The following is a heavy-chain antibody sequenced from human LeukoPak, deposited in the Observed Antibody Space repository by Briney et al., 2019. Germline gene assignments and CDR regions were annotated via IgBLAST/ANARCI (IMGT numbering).Heavy chain of an antibody. J-gene: IGHJ5*02. Sequence: GASVKVSCKASGYTFTSYDTNWVRQATGQGLEWMGWMNPNSGNTGYAQKFQGRVTMTRNTSISTAYMELSSLRSEDTAVYYCARGNWGSSSYRFDPWGQGTLVTVSS. CDR3: ARGNWGSSSYRFDP. CDR1: GYTFTSYD. D-gene: IGHD6-13*01. CDR2: MNPNSGNT. V-gene: IGHV1-8*01.